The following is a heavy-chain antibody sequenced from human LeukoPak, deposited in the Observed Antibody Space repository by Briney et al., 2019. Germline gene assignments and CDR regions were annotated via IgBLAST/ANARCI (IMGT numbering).Heavy chain of an antibody. CDR1: GFTFSSYG. Sequence: GGSLRLSCAASGFTFSSYGMHWVRQAPGKGLEWVAVIWYDGSNKYYADSVKGRFTISRDNSKNTLYLQMNSLRAEDTAVYYCARVTPGGAMLRGLIGNWFDPWGQGTLVTVSS. D-gene: IGHD3-10*01. V-gene: IGHV3-33*01. J-gene: IGHJ5*02. CDR2: IWYDGSNK. CDR3: ARVTPGGAMLRGLIGNWFDP.